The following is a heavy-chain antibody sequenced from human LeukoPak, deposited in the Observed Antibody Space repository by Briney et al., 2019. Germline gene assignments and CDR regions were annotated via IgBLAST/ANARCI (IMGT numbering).Heavy chain of an antibody. CDR2: IGCGGTDI. CDR3: ATDLTYNSWYYSDS. CDR1: GFTFSYYG. D-gene: IGHD6-13*01. V-gene: IGHV3-30*02. J-gene: IGHJ4*02. Sequence: GGSLRLSCAASGFTFSYYGMHWVRQAPGKGLEWVTFIGCGGTDIYYADSVKGRFTISRDNSKNSLSLHMNSLRAEDTAVYNCATDLTYNSWYYSDSGGQGTLVTVSS.